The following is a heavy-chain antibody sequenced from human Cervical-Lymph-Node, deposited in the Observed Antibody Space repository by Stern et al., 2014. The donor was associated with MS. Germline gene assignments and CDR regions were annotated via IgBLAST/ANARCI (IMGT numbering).Heavy chain of an antibody. CDR2: IDPSGGST. Sequence: QLVQSGAEVKKPGASVKVSCKASGYTFTSYYVHWVRQAPGEGLEWMGIIDPSGGSTSYAQKFQGRVTLTRDTSTNTVYMELNSLRSDDTAMYYCAREHTAMGFGYWGQGTLVTVSS. CDR1: GYTFTSYY. J-gene: IGHJ4*02. V-gene: IGHV1-46*01. D-gene: IGHD5-18*01. CDR3: AREHTAMGFGY.